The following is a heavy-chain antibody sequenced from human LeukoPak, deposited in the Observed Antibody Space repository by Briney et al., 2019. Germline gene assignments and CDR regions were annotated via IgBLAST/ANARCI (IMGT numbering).Heavy chain of an antibody. CDR1: GGTFSSYA. Sequence: SVKASCKASGGTFSSYAISWVRQAPGQGLEWMGGIIPIFGTANYAQKFQGRVTITTDESTSTAYMELSSLRSEDTAVYYCARGDYSGSSYDYWGQGTLVTVSS. CDR3: ARGDYSGSSYDY. V-gene: IGHV1-69*05. D-gene: IGHD1-26*01. J-gene: IGHJ4*02. CDR2: IIPIFGTA.